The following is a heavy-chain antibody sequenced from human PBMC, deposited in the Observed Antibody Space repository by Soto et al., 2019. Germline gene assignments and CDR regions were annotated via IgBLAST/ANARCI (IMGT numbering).Heavy chain of an antibody. V-gene: IGHV1-69*13. D-gene: IGHD3-22*01. Sequence: ASVKVSCKASGGTFSSYAISWVRQAPGQGLEWMGGIIPIFGTANYAQKFQGRVTITADESTSTAYMELSSPRSEDTAVYYCARKPSHDSSGYYNRWGQGTLVTVSS. CDR1: GGTFSSYA. J-gene: IGHJ5*02. CDR3: ARKPSHDSSGYYNR. CDR2: IIPIFGTA.